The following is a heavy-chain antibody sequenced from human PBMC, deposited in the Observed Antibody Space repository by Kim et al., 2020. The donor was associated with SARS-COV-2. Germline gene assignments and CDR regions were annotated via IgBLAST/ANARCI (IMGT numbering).Heavy chain of an antibody. D-gene: IGHD1-7*01. J-gene: IGHJ2*01. CDR2: IYSGGST. V-gene: IGHV3-53*01. Sequence: GGSLRLSCAASGFTVSSNYMSWVRQAPGKGLEWVSVIYSGGSTYYADSVKGRFTISRDNSKNTLYLQMNSLRAEDTAVYYCSRAITGTGGPPGYFDLWGRGTLVTVSS. CDR3: SRAITGTGGPPGYFDL. CDR1: GFTVSSNY.